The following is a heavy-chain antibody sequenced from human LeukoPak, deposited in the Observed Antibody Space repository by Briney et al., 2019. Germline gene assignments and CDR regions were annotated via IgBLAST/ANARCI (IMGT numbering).Heavy chain of an antibody. D-gene: IGHD4-17*01. J-gene: IGHJ4*02. CDR1: GDFLSSGAYY. CDR2: IYYSGST. CDR3: ASLCQVTTCAKFEY. V-gene: IGHV4-39*01. Sequence: SETLSLTCTVSGDFLSSGAYYGGWIRQAPGKGLAWIGSIYYSGSTFYNASFESRVTMSVDTSKNQFSLKLSSVTAADTAVYYCASLCQVTTCAKFEYWGQGILVTVSS.